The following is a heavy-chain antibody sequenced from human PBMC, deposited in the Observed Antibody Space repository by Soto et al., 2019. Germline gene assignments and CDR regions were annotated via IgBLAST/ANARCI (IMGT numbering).Heavy chain of an antibody. D-gene: IGHD3-3*01. CDR1: GFSLTTSGVG. Sequence: QITLNESGPTQVKPRQTLTLTCTFSGFSLTTSGVGVGWIRQSPGKAPEWLALIYWDDEKRYSPSLKSRLTITKETSKNQVVLTMADLDPADTATYYCAHRVLRTVFGVVTTTAIYFDFWGQGTPVAVSS. CDR3: AHRVLRTVFGVVTTTAIYFDF. V-gene: IGHV2-5*02. CDR2: IYWDDEK. J-gene: IGHJ4*02.